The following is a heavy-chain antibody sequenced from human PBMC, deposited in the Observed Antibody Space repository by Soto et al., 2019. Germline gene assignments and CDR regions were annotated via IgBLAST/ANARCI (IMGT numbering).Heavy chain of an antibody. D-gene: IGHD3-16*01. V-gene: IGHV3-53*05. Sequence: GGSMRLSCAASGFIVSSNYLTWVRQAPGKGLKWVSVLYPDGKQTYYADSVKGRFTISKDKSKRTLFLQMNSLRVDDTAVYYCARDGWGSNWYFDLWGRGTLVTVSS. J-gene: IGHJ2*01. CDR3: ARDGWGSNWYFDL. CDR2: LYPDGKQT. CDR1: GFIVSSNY.